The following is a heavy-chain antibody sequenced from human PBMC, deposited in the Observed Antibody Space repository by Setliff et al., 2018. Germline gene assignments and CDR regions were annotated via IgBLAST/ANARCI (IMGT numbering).Heavy chain of an antibody. CDR1: GYTFAKYG. CDR3: ARVPGYDSEGYYYYMDV. V-gene: IGHV1-18*01. CDR2: ISAYNGNT. D-gene: IGHD3-22*01. J-gene: IGHJ6*03. Sequence: ASVKVSCKAFGYTFAKYGTSWVRQAPGQGLEWMGWISAYNGNTNYAQKLQGRVTMTTDTSTSTAYMELRSLRSDDTAVYYCARVPGYDSEGYYYYMDVWGKGTTVTVSS.